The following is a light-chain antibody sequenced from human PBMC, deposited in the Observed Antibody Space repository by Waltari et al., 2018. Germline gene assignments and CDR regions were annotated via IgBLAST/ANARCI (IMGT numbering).Light chain of an antibody. CDR3: QQANSFPLT. CDR2: ATS. J-gene: IGKJ4*01. CDR1: QVISNW. Sequence: DIQMTQPPSSVPASVGAGATITCRARQVISNWLPWYQQKPGKAPKLLIYATSSLQGGVPSRFSGSGSGTDFTLTISSLQPEDFATYYCQQANSFPLTFGGGTRV. V-gene: IGKV1D-12*01.